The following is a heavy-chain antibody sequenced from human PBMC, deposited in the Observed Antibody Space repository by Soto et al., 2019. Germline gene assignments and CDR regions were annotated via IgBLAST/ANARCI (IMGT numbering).Heavy chain of an antibody. J-gene: IGHJ5*02. CDR2: IYWDDDK. D-gene: IGHD2-2*01. CDR3: AHKSEYQLPTRHDNWFDP. Sequence: SGPTLVKPTQTLTLTCTFSGFSLSTSGVGVGWIRQPPGKALEWLALIYWDDDKRYSPSLKSRLTITKDTSKNQVVLTMTNMDPVDTATYYCAHKSEYQLPTRHDNWFDPWGQGTLVTVSS. CDR1: GFSLSTSGVG. V-gene: IGHV2-5*02.